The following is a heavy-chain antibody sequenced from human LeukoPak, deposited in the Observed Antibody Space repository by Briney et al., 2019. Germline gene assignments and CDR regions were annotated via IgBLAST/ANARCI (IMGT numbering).Heavy chain of an antibody. CDR2: ISSSSSYI. V-gene: IGHV3-21*01. CDR3: AREDAGTDFEPLPIDY. J-gene: IGHJ4*02. CDR1: GFPFSSYS. Sequence: PGGSLRLFCAASGFPFSSYSMNWVRQAPGKGLEWVSSISSSSSYIYYADSVKGRFTISRDNAKNSLYLQMNSLRAEDTAVYYCAREDAGTDFEPLPIDYWGQGTLVTVSS. D-gene: IGHD1-1*01.